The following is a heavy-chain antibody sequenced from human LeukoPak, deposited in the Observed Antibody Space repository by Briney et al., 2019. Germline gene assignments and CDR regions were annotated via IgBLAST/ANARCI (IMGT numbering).Heavy chain of an antibody. CDR3: AKETFDY. J-gene: IGHJ4*02. Sequence: PGGSLRPSCAASGFTFDDYAMHWVRQAPGKGLEWVSGISWNSGNIGYADSVKGRFTISRDNAKNSLFLQMNSLRPEDTALYYCAKETFDYWGQGILVTVSS. CDR2: ISWNSGNI. V-gene: IGHV3-9*01. CDR1: GFTFDDYA.